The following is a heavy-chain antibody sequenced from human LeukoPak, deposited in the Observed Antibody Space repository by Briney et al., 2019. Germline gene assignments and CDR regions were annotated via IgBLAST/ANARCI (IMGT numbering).Heavy chain of an antibody. CDR3: ARHIRSSGWYSDF. CDR2: MYPSGVT. J-gene: IGHJ4*02. Sequence: GGSLRLSCAASGIIVTDNFTTWVRQAPGKGLEWVSVMYPSGVTYHAASVKGRFTISRDNSKNTLYLQMNSLRAEDTAVYYYARHIRSSGWYSDFWVRGTLVTVSS. D-gene: IGHD6-19*01. V-gene: IGHV3-53*01. CDR1: GIIVTDNF.